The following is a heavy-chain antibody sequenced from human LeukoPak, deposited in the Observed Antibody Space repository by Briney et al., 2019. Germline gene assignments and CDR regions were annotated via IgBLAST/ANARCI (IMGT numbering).Heavy chain of an antibody. CDR2: IHYSGST. V-gene: IGHV4-59*12. J-gene: IGHJ6*03. CDR3: ARDKGEGYMDV. CDR1: GGSISSYY. Sequence: SETLSLTCTVSGGSISSYYWSWIRQPPGKGLEWIGYIHYSGSTHYNPSLKSRVTISVDTSKNQFSLKLSSVTAADTAVYYCARDKGEGYMDVWGKGTTVTVSS.